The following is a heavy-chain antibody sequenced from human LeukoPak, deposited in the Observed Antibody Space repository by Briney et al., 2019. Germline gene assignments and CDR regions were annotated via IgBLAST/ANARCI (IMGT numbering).Heavy chain of an antibody. Sequence: SETLSLTCTVSGYSISSGYYWGWIRQPPGKGLEWIGSIYHSGSTYYNPSLKSRVTISVDTSKNQFSLKLSSVTAADTAVYYCAHSSGYYYYMDVWGKGTTVTISS. J-gene: IGHJ6*03. CDR2: IYHSGST. CDR1: GYSISSGYY. CDR3: AHSSGYYYYMDV. D-gene: IGHD3-22*01. V-gene: IGHV4-38-2*02.